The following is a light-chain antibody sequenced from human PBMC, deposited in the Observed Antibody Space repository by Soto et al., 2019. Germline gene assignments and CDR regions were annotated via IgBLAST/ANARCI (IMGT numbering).Light chain of an antibody. CDR3: QQSGSYWT. CDR2: DAS. Sequence: IQMTQSPSTLSASIGDTVTITCRASQRSNRWLAWYQQKPGEAPKLLIYDASSLESGVPSRFSGTGSGTEFTLIISSLQPDDFATYYCQQSGSYWTFGQGTTVEIK. CDR1: QRSNRW. J-gene: IGKJ1*01. V-gene: IGKV1-5*01.